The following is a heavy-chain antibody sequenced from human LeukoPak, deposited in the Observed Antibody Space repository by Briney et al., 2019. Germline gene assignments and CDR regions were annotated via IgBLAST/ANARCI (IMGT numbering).Heavy chain of an antibody. CDR3: AKADVDTAMVTLPYYFDY. CDR2: ISWNSGSI. V-gene: IGHV3-9*01. Sequence: GGSLRLSCAASGFTFDDYAMHWVRQAPGKGLEWVSGISWNSGSIGYADSVKGRFTISRDNAKNSLYLQMNSLRAEDTALYYCAKADVDTAMVTLPYYFDYWGQGTLVTVSS. D-gene: IGHD5-18*01. CDR1: GFTFDDYA. J-gene: IGHJ4*02.